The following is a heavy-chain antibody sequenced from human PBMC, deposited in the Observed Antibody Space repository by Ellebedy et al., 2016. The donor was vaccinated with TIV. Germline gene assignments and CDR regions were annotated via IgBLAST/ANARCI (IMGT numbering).Heavy chain of an antibody. Sequence: GESLKISXAASGFTFSSYWMNWVRQAPGKGLVWVSRINSDGSDTNYADSVKGRFTISRDNAENTLYLQMSGLRAEDTAVYYCARTSAPAAERGALDIWGQGTMVTVSS. D-gene: IGHD2-2*01. CDR3: ARTSAPAAERGALDI. CDR1: GFTFSSYW. CDR2: INSDGSDT. V-gene: IGHV3-74*01. J-gene: IGHJ3*02.